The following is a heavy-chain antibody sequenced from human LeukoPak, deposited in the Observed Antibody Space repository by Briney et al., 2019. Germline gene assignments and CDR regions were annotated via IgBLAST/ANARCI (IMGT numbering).Heavy chain of an antibody. D-gene: IGHD2-2*01. CDR3: SKDAQYASWLS. CDR1: GFTFTTYV. Sequence: GGSLRLSCAASGFTFTTYVIHWVRQAPGKGLEWVAVISYDGRNEYYADSVKGRFTISRDNSKNTLYLQMNSLRGDDTAAYYCSKDAQYASWLSGGQGTLVTVSS. CDR2: ISYDGRNE. J-gene: IGHJ4*02. V-gene: IGHV3-30*18.